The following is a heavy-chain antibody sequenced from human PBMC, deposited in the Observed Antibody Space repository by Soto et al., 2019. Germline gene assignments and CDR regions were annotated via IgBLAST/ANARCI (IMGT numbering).Heavy chain of an antibody. Sequence: QVQLVQSGAEVKKPGSSVKVSCKASGDTFNFYTINWVRQAPGLGLEWMGRFNPILSFSNSALKFQGRVTLTADKATSTAYMVLSSLRSEETGIYYCATSFGSGSRAFDYWGQGALVTVSS. CDR1: GDTFNFYT. J-gene: IGHJ4*02. CDR2: FNPILSFS. D-gene: IGHD3-10*01. V-gene: IGHV1-69*02. CDR3: ATSFGSGSRAFDY.